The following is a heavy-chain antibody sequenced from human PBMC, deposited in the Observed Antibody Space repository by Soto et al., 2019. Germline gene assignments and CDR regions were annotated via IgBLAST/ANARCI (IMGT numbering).Heavy chain of an antibody. Sequence: SETLSLTCAVSGGSISSGGYSWSWIRQPPGKGLEWIGYIYYSGSTYYNPSLKSRVTISVDTSKNQFSLKLSSVTAADTAVYYCARLKDSSGWYLPYYFDYWGQGTLVTVSS. D-gene: IGHD6-19*01. J-gene: IGHJ4*02. CDR2: IYYSGST. CDR1: GGSISSGGYS. CDR3: ARLKDSSGWYLPYYFDY. V-gene: IGHV4-30-2*03.